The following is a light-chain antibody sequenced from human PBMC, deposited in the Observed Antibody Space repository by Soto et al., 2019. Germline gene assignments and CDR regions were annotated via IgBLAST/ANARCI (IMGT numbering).Light chain of an antibody. CDR1: QSVSSTN. Sequence: EIVLTQSPGTLSLSPGERVTLSCRASQSVSSTNLAWFQQKAGQAPRLLIYGASSRATGIPDRLAGSGSGTDFNLTISSLEPEDSALYYCQQYGGAPWTFGQGTKWIS. J-gene: IGKJ1*01. CDR2: GAS. V-gene: IGKV3-20*01. CDR3: QQYGGAPWT.